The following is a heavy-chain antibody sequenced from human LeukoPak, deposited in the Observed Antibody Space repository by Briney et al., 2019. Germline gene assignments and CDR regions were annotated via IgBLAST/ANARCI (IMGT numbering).Heavy chain of an antibody. CDR3: AREKNYYYGMDV. CDR1: GFTVSSNY. V-gene: IGHV3-53*01. Sequence: GGSLRPSCAASGFTVSSNYISWVRQAPGKGLEWGSVIYSGGSTYYADSVKGRFTISRDNSKNTLYLQMNSLRAEDTAVYYCAREKNYYYGMDVWGQGTTVTVSS. CDR2: IYSGGST. J-gene: IGHJ6*02.